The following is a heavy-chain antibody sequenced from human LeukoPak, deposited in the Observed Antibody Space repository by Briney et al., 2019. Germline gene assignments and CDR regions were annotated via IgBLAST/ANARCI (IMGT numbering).Heavy chain of an antibody. CDR2: ISGSGGST. Sequence: GGSLRLSCAASGFTFSSYAMSWVRQAPGKGLEWVSAISGSGGSTYYADSVKGRFTISRDNSKNTLYLQMNSLRAEDTAVYYRAKDGLKLRLFDYWGQGTLVTVSS. D-gene: IGHD2-21*01. V-gene: IGHV3-23*01. CDR1: GFTFSSYA. CDR3: AKDGLKLRLFDY. J-gene: IGHJ4*02.